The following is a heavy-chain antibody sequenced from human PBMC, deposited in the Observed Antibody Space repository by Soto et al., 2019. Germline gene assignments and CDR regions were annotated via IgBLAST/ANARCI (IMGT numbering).Heavy chain of an antibody. V-gene: IGHV3-23*01. Sequence: EVQLLESGGGLAQPGGSLRLSCAASAFTFSSYAMSWVGQAPGKRLEWVSAVSGSGDSTYYADSVKGRFTISRDNSKNTLYLQMNSLRAEDTAVYYCAKGRASDCPGCTQDYWGQGTLVTVSS. D-gene: IGHD2-21*02. CDR3: AKGRASDCPGCTQDY. CDR2: VSGSGDST. CDR1: AFTFSSYA. J-gene: IGHJ4*02.